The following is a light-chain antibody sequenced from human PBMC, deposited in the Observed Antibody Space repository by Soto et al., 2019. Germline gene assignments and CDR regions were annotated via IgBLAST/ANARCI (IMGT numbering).Light chain of an antibody. J-gene: IGKJ1*01. V-gene: IGKV3-11*01. CDR1: QSVSSY. CDR2: DAS. Sequence: EIVLTQSPATLSLSPGERATLSCRASQSVSSYLAWYQQKPGQAPRLLIYDASSRATDIPARFSGSGSGTSFPLTISSLEPEDFAFYYCLHRSGSPWTFGQGTKVEIK. CDR3: LHRSGSPWT.